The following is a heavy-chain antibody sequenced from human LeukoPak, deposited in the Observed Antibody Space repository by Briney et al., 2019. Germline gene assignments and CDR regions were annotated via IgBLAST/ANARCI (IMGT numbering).Heavy chain of an antibody. D-gene: IGHD3-9*01. CDR2: IKSKTDGGTT. V-gene: IGHV3-15*01. CDR3: TTVEYYDILTGYYRTFDY. CDR1: GFTFSNAW. Sequence: PGGSLRLSCAASGFTFSNAWMSWVRQAPGKGLEWVSRIKSKTDGGTTDYAAPVKGRFTISRDDSKNTLYLQMNSLKTEDTAVYYCTTVEYYDILTGYYRTFDYWGQGTLVTVSS. J-gene: IGHJ4*02.